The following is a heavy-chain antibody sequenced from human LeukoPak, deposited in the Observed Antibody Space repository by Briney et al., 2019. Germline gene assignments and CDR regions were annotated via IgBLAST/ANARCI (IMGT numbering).Heavy chain of an antibody. CDR1: GFTFSSYE. V-gene: IGHV3-48*03. Sequence: GGSLRLSCAASGFTFSSYEMNWVRQAPGKGLEWVSYISSSGSTIYYADSVKGRFTISRDNAKNSLYLQMNSLRAEDTAVYYCATAIIAAAGSFDYWGQGTLVTVSS. J-gene: IGHJ4*02. CDR2: ISSSGSTI. CDR3: ATAIIAAAGSFDY. D-gene: IGHD6-13*01.